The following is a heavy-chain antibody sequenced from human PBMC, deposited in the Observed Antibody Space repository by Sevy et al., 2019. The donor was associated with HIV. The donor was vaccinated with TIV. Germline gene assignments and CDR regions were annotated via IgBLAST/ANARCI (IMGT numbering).Heavy chain of an antibody. CDR2: IKQDGSVK. CDR3: VRAIAADGSF. V-gene: IGHV3-7*01. J-gene: IGHJ4*02. CDR1: GFSLNSYW. D-gene: IGHD6-13*01. Sequence: GGSLRLSCAASGFSLNSYWMSWVRQAPGKGLEWVANIKQDGSVKYYVDSVKGRFTISRDNARNLLYLQMNSLRAEDTALYYCVRAIAADGSFWGQGTLVTSPQ.